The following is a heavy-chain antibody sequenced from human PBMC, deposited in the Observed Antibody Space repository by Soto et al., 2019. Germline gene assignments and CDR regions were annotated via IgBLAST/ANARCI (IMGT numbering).Heavy chain of an antibody. J-gene: IGHJ4*02. CDR3: ARGLGIYCFDY. CDR1: GGSISSYY. CDR2: IYYSGST. V-gene: IGHV4-59*01. D-gene: IGHD1-26*01. Sequence: SETLSLTCTVSGGSISSYYWSWIRQPPGKGLEWIGYIYYSGSTNYNPSLKSRVTISVDTSKNQFSLKLSSVTAADTAVYYCARGLGIYCFDYWGQGTLVTVSS.